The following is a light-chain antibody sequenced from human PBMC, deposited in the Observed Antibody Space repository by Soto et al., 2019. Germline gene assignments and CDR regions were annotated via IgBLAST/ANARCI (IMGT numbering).Light chain of an antibody. CDR2: AAS. CDR3: QQSYNALT. CDR1: QEIKDY. J-gene: IGKJ4*01. V-gene: IGKV1-39*01. Sequence: DIQMTQSPSSLSASVGDRVTITCRASQEIKDYLNWYQQKPGKAPKVLINAASSLQSGVPSRFSGSGSGTYFTLTISNLQPEDFATYYCQQSYNALTFGGGTKVEIK.